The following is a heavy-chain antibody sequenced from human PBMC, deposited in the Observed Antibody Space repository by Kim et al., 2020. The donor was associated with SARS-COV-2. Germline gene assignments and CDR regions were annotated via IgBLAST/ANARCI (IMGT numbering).Heavy chain of an antibody. V-gene: IGHV1-18*01. CDR1: GYTFTSYG. D-gene: IGHD3-3*01. CDR3: ARLYYDFWSGYYLMNPQVDY. CDR2: ISAYNGNT. J-gene: IGHJ4*02. Sequence: ASVKVSCKASGYTFTSYGISWVRQAPGQGLEWMGWISAYNGNTNYAQKLQGRVTMTTDTSTSTAYMELRSLRSDDTAVYYCARLYYDFWSGYYLMNPQVDYWGQGTLVTVSS.